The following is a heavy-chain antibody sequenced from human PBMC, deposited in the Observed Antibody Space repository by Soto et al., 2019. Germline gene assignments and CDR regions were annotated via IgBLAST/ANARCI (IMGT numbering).Heavy chain of an antibody. J-gene: IGHJ3*02. CDR1: GYTLTELS. D-gene: IGHD3-9*01. CDR2: FDPEDGET. CDR3: ATEGLTGYSRLIAFDI. Sequence: ASVKVSCKVSGYTLTELSMHWVRQAPGKGLEWMGGFDPEDGETIYAQKFQGRVTMTEDTSTDTAYMELSSLRSEDTAVYYCATEGLTGYSRLIAFDIWGQGTMVT. V-gene: IGHV1-24*01.